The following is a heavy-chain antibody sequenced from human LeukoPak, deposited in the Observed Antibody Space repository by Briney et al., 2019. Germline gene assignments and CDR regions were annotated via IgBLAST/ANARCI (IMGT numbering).Heavy chain of an antibody. CDR1: GFTFSDYY. V-gene: IGHV3-11*04. J-gene: IGHJ5*02. CDR3: ARCLALYSSSWYNWFDP. D-gene: IGHD6-13*01. Sequence: GGSLRLSCAASGFTFSDYYMSWIRQAPGKGLEWVSYISSSGSTIYYADSVKGRFTISRDNAKNSLYLQMNSLRAEDTAVYYCARCLALYSSSWYNWFDPWGQGTLVTVSS. CDR2: ISSSGSTI.